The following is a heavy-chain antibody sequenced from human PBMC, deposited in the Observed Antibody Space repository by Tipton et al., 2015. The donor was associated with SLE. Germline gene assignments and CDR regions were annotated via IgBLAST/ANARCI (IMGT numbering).Heavy chain of an antibody. CDR1: GFTFSSYV. V-gene: IGHV3-23*01. CDR3: AKDRWGYYDLDV. J-gene: IGHJ6*03. D-gene: IGHD3-16*01. Sequence: GSLRLSCAASGFTFSSYVMSWVRQAPGKGLEWVSSIRGSGDSTYYADSVKGRFTISRDNSKNTLYLQINRLGAEDTAVYYCAKDRWGYYDLDVWGKGTTVTISS. CDR2: IRGSGDST.